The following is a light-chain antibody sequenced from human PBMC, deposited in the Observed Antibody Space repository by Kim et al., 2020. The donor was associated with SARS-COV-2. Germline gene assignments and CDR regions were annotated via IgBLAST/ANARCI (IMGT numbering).Light chain of an antibody. J-gene: IGLJ3*02. CDR2: RNH. CDR1: RAQIGSNY. CDR3: AARDDSLSGWV. V-gene: IGLV1-47*01. Sequence: GQRVTHSCSETRAQIGSNYVCWYQQLPGTAPKLHMFRNHQRPSGLPDRFSGSRSGTSASLAISGLRSDDEARYYCAARDDSLSGWVFGGGTQLTVL.